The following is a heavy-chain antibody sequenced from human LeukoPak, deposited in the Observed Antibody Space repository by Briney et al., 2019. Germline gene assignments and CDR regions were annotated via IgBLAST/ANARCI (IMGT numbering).Heavy chain of an antibody. V-gene: IGHV5-10-1*01. CDR2: ISPSDSYT. CDR3: ATMREQQLVRGDWFDP. Sequence: GESLRISCKGSGYRFTNYWISWVRQMPGKGLEWMGRISPSDSYTNYSPSFQGHVTISADTSISTAYLQWSSLKASDTAMYYCATMREQQLVRGDWFDPWGQGTLVTVSS. J-gene: IGHJ5*02. D-gene: IGHD6-13*01. CDR1: GYRFTNYW.